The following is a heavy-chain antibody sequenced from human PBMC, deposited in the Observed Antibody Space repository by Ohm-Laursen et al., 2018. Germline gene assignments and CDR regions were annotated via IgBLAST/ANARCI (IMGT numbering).Heavy chain of an antibody. CDR1: GFTFSSYG. J-gene: IGHJ6*02. CDR3: AKSSGQYYYYYYGVDV. Sequence: SLRLSCTASGFTFSSYGMHWVRQAPGKGLEWVAVISYDGSNKYYADSVKGRFTISRDNSKNTLYLQMNSLRAEDTAVYYCAKSSGQYYYYYYGVDVWGQGTTVTVSS. CDR2: ISYDGSNK. D-gene: IGHD6-25*01. V-gene: IGHV3-30*18.